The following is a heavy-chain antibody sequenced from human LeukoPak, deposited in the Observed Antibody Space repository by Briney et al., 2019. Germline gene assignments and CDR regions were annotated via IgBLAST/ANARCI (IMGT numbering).Heavy chain of an antibody. Sequence: GGSLRLSCAGSGFTFDDYATHWVRQAPGKGLEWVSLIGGDGDRAYYADSVKGRFTISRDNSKNSLYLQMNSLRTEDTALYYCAKLESSGYYSYFQHWGQGTLVTVSS. CDR1: GFTFDDYA. J-gene: IGHJ1*01. CDR2: IGGDGDRA. D-gene: IGHD3-22*01. V-gene: IGHV3-43*02. CDR3: AKLESSGYYSYFQH.